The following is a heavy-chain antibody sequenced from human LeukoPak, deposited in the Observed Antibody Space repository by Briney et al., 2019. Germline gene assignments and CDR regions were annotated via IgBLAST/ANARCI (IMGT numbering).Heavy chain of an antibody. CDR2: ISSSSSYI. V-gene: IGHV3-21*01. CDR1: GFTFSNHW. D-gene: IGHD6-6*01. CDR3: ARESRRTREWFDP. Sequence: GGSLRLSCAASGFTFSNHWMNWVRQAPGKGLEWVSSISSSSSYIYYADSVKGRFTISRDNAKNSLYLQMNSLRAEDTAVYYCARESRRTREWFDPWGQGTLVTVSS. J-gene: IGHJ5*02.